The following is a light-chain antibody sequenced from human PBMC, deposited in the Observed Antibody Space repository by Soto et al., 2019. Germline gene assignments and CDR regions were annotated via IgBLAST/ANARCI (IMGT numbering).Light chain of an antibody. Sequence: QSALTQPASVSGSLGQSITISCTGTTRDIAGYNYISWYQQLPGKAPKLMIYLVTIRPSGISNRFSGSKSGNTASLTISGLQAEDEADYYCTSFSSSTSLYVFGTGTKVTGL. V-gene: IGLV2-14*01. CDR2: LVT. CDR1: TRDIAGYNY. CDR3: TSFSSSTSLYV. J-gene: IGLJ1*01.